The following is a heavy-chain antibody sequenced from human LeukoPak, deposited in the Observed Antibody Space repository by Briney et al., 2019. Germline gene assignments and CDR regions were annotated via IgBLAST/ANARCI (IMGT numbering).Heavy chain of an antibody. D-gene: IGHD3-3*01. V-gene: IGHV4-61*02. Sequence: SETLSLTCTVSGGSISGGSYYWSWIRQPAGKGLEWIGRIYTSGSTNYNPSLKSRVTISVDTSKNQFSLKLSSVTAADTAVYYCARGADFWSGYSGLYYFDYWGQGTLVTVSS. CDR1: GGSISGGSYY. CDR3: ARGADFWSGYSGLYYFDY. J-gene: IGHJ4*02. CDR2: IYTSGST.